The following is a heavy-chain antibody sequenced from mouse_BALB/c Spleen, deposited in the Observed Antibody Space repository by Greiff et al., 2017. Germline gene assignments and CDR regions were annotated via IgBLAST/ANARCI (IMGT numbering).Heavy chain of an antibody. CDR2: ISYDGSN. Sequence: EVQLVESGPGLVKPSQSLSLTCSVTGYSITSGYYWNWIRQFPGNKLEWMGYISYDGSNNYNPSLKNRISITRDTSKNQFFLKLNSVTTEDTATYYCASYYGSLYAMDYWGQGTSVTVSS. V-gene: IGHV3-6*02. CDR3: ASYYGSLYAMDY. J-gene: IGHJ4*01. CDR1: GYSITSGYY. D-gene: IGHD1-1*01.